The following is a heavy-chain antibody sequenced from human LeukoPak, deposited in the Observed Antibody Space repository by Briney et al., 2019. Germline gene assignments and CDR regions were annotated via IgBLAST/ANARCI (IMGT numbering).Heavy chain of an antibody. V-gene: IGHV3-30*02. CDR1: GFTFSSYG. D-gene: IGHD6-19*01. J-gene: IGHJ4*02. CDR2: IRYDGSNQ. CDR3: ASDSSGWSAFDY. Sequence: GGSLRLSCAASGFTFSSYGMHWVRQAPGKRLEWVAFIRYDGSNQYYADSVKGRFTISRDNSKNTLYLQMNSLRAEDTAVYYCASDSSGWSAFDYWGQGTLVTVSS.